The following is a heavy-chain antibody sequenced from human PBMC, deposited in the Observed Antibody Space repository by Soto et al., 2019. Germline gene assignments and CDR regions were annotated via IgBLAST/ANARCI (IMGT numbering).Heavy chain of an antibody. CDR2: ISWNSGSI. CDR1: GFTFDDYA. CDR3: AKAVVIAAPFDY. V-gene: IGHV3-9*01. D-gene: IGHD6-13*01. J-gene: IGHJ4*02. Sequence: GGSLSLSCAASGFTFDDYAMHWVRQAPGKGLEWVSGISWNSGSIGYADSVKGRFTISRDNAKNSLYLQMNSLRAEDTALYYCAKAVVIAAPFDYWGQGTLVTVSS.